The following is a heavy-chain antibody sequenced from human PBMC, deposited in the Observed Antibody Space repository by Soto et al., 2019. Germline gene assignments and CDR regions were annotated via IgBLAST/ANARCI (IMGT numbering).Heavy chain of an antibody. CDR2: IYNDGST. V-gene: IGHV3-66*01. J-gene: IGHJ4*02. CDR1: GFIFSTSY. D-gene: IGHD4-4*01. CDR3: ARDSYTRY. Sequence: GGSLRLSCAVSGFIFSTSYISWVRQAPGKGLQWVSIIYNDGSTYYADSVKGRFTVSRDDSKNTLYLEIINLRAEDTAIYYCARDSYTRYWGQGTLVTVSS.